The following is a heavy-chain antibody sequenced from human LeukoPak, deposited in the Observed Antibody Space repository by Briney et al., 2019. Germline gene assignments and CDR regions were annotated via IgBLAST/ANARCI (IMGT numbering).Heavy chain of an antibody. V-gene: IGHV3-21*01. CDR3: AKVSALQYYFDY. Sequence: GGSLRLSCVASAFTFSSYSMNWVRQAPGKGLEWVSSISSSGTYIYYADSLKGRFTISRDNAKNSVYLQMHSLRVEDTAVYYCAKVSALQYYFDYWGQGTLVTVSS. CDR2: ISSSGTYI. CDR1: AFTFSSYS. J-gene: IGHJ4*02. D-gene: IGHD6-6*01.